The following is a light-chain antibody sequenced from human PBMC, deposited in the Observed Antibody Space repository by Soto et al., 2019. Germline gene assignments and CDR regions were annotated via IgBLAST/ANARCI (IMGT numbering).Light chain of an antibody. J-gene: IGKJ1*01. V-gene: IGKV1-5*01. CDR2: HAS. CDR1: QSLSNW. CDR3: QQYNDWART. Sequence: DIQMTQSPSTLPASVGDRVTITCRASQSLSNWLAWYQQKPGTTPKDLTYHASNLQSGVPSRFSGSGSGTEFTLTISSLQSADFAVYFCQQYNDWARTFGQGTKVDIK.